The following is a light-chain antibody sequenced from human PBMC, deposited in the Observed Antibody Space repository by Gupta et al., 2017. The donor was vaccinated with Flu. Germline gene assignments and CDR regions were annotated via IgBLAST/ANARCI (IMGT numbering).Light chain of an antibody. J-gene: IGLJ3*02. CDR1: TGTVTSGYY. Sequence: QTVVTQEPQLTLSPGGTVTLTWASSTGTVTSGYYPNWFQQKPGQAPRALVYGTSNQHSGTPARFSGSHPGSKATLTLSGVQPEDEADYYCLLYDGSTYWVFGGGTKLTVL. V-gene: IGLV7-43*01. CDR3: LLYDGSTYWV. CDR2: GTS.